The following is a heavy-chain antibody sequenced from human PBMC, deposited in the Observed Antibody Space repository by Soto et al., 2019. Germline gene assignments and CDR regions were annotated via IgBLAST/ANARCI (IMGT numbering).Heavy chain of an antibody. CDR2: IWYDGSNK. CDR1: GFTFSSYG. V-gene: IGHV3-33*01. Sequence: GGSLRLSCAASGFTFSSYGMHWVRQAPGKGLEWVAVIWYDGSNKYYADSVKGRFTISRDNSKNTLYLQMNSLRAEDTAVYYCAREKDIVVVVAAIGYWGQGTLVTVSS. D-gene: IGHD2-15*01. CDR3: AREKDIVVVVAAIGY. J-gene: IGHJ4*02.